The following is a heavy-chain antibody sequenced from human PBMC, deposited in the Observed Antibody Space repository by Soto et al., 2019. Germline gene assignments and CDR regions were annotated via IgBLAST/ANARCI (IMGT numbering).Heavy chain of an antibody. V-gene: IGHV3-30-3*01. CDR1: GFTFSSYA. CDR2: ISYDGSNK. J-gene: IGHJ6*02. Sequence: HLGGSLRLSCAASGFTFSSYAMHWVRQAPGKGLEWVAVISYDGSNKYYADSVKGRFTISRDNSKNTLYLQMNSLRAEDTAVYYCARDHRPFVGDYYYYYGMDVWGQGTTVTVSS. CDR3: ARDHRPFVGDYYYYYGMDV. D-gene: IGHD3-10*01.